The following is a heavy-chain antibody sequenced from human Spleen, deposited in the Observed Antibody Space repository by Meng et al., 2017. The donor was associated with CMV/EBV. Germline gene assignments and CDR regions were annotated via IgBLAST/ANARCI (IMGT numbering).Heavy chain of an antibody. D-gene: IGHD3-10*01. V-gene: IGHV4-39*01. Sequence: TCAVSGDSINNRNDYWGWVRQPPGKGLEWIASFYYSGSSYYNPFLKSRVTVSKDTSKNQFSLRLTSVTAADTAVYFCARFFYHSSPQHWGQGTLVTVSS. CDR1: GDSINNRNDY. CDR3: ARFFYHSSPQH. CDR2: FYYSGSS. J-gene: IGHJ1*01.